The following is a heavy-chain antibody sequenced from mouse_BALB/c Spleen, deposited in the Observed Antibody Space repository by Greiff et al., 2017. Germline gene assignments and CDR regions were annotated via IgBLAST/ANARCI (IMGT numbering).Heavy chain of an antibody. J-gene: IGHJ4*01. V-gene: IGHV3-2*02. CDR3: ARIDTYYGNYYAMDY. Sequence: EVMLVESGPGLVKPSQSLSLTCTVTGYSITSDYAWNWIRQFPGNKLEWMGYISYSGSTNYNPSLKSRISITRDTSKNQFFLQLNSVTTEDTSTYYCARIDTYYGNYYAMDYWGQGTSVTVSS. CDR1: GYSITSDYA. D-gene: IGHD2-10*01. CDR2: ISYSGST.